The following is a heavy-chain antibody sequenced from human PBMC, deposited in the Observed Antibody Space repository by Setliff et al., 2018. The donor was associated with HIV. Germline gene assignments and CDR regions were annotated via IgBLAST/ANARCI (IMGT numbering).Heavy chain of an antibody. Sequence: ASVKVSCKASGYTFTYYAIHWLRQAPGHRLQWMGWINSGNGNTKYSQKFQGRGTITRDTSASTAYMELSSLRSEDTAVYYCARGPGAFGGTSVQNFDYWGQGTLVTVSS. CDR2: INSGNGNT. J-gene: IGHJ4*02. V-gene: IGHV1-3*01. CDR3: ARGPGAFGGTSVQNFDY. CDR1: GYTFTYYA. D-gene: IGHD3-16*01.